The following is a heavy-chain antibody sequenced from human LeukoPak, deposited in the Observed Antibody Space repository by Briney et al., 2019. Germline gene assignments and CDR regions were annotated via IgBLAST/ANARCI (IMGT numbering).Heavy chain of an antibody. Sequence: GASVKVSCKASGYTFTKYVVHWVRQAPGQRPEWMGWINAGNGDTKYSQNFQDRVTITRDTSANTAYMEPSSLTSEDTALYYCARDDCGDTCYPGGYWGQGTLVTVSS. V-gene: IGHV1-3*01. CDR2: INAGNGDT. J-gene: IGHJ4*02. CDR1: GYTFTKYV. CDR3: ARDDCGDTCYPGGY. D-gene: IGHD2-21*01.